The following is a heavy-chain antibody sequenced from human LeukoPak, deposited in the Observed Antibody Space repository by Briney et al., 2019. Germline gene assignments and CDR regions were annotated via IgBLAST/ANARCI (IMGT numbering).Heavy chain of an antibody. CDR1: GYPIGLDYY. D-gene: IGHD5-24*01. CDR2: FHRGRI. J-gene: IGHJ5*02. V-gene: IGHV4-38-2*02. CDR3: ARAPSSYESGNGYPNQGWLDP. Sequence: SETLSLTCKVSGYPIGLDYYWVWIRQAPGRGLQWIGGFHRGRIQYNSALKSRVTISIDSSKNQFSLRMWPVTAADTAFYFCARAPSSYESGNGYPNQGWLDPWGQGALVTVSS.